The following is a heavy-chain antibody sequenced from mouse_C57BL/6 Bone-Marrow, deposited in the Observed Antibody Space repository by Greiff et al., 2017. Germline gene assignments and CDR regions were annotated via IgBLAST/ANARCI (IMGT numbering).Heavy chain of an antibody. Sequence: VQLQQSGAELARPGASVKLSCKASGYTFTSYGISWVKQRPGQGLEWIGEIYPRSGNTYYNEKFKGKATLTADKSSSTAYMELRSLTSEDSAVYFCARSIYYDYDGDWYFDVWGTGTTVTVSS. CDR3: ARSIYYDYDGDWYFDV. V-gene: IGHV1-81*01. J-gene: IGHJ1*03. CDR2: IYPRSGNT. D-gene: IGHD2-4*01. CDR1: GYTFTSYG.